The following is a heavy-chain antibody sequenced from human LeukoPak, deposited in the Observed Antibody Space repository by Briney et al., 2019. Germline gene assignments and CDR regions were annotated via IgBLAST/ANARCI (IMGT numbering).Heavy chain of an antibody. V-gene: IGHV4-4*07. Sequence: KASETLSLTCTVSGGSISSYYWSWIRQPAGKGLEWVGRIYTSGSTNYNPALKSRVTISADTSKNQFSLKLSSVTAADTAVYYCARGGTGNLYYYYYMDVWGKGTTVTVSS. J-gene: IGHJ6*03. CDR3: ARGGTGNLYYYYYMDV. D-gene: IGHD1-1*01. CDR2: IYTSGST. CDR1: GGSISSYY.